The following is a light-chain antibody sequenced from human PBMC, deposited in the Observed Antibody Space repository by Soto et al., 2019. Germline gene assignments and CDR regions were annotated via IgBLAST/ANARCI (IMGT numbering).Light chain of an antibody. J-gene: IGKJ4*01. CDR1: QSVANNY. CDR2: DAS. Sequence: EVALSPSPGTLSLTPGARAALSRRPSQSVANNYLTWYQQKPGQAPRVLIYDASTRATGIPDRFSGSGSGTDFTLTISRLEPEDFAVYYCQQYGSSPLTFGGGTKVDI. CDR3: QQYGSSPLT. V-gene: IGKV3-20*01.